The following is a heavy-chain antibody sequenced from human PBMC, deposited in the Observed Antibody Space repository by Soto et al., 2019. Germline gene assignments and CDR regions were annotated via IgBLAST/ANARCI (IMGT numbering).Heavy chain of an antibody. V-gene: IGHV4-39*01. Sequence: QLQLQESGPGLVKPSETLSLTCTVSGGSIRSETYYWGWIRQPPAKGLEWIGSINYRGNTYYNPSLKSRLTISVDTSMGQLSLRLSSVTAADTAVYYCARLWSGKRPPDDWGQGTLVTVSS. CDR2: INYRGNT. D-gene: IGHD2-21*01. J-gene: IGHJ4*02. CDR1: GGSIRSETYY. CDR3: ARLWSGKRPPDD.